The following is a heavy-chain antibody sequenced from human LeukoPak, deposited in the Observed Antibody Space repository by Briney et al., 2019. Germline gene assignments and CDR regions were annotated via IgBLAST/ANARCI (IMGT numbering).Heavy chain of an antibody. D-gene: IGHD6-13*01. CDR2: IYTSGST. V-gene: IGHV4-4*07. Sequence: PSETLSLTCSVSGDSITGYYWSWIRQPAGKGLEWIGRIYTSGSTNYNPSLKGRVTISVDTSKNQFSLKLSPVTAADTAVYYCARSRYSSSWYRAYYYYMDVWGKGTTVTISS. CDR3: ARSRYSSSWYRAYYYYMDV. J-gene: IGHJ6*03. CDR1: GDSITGYY.